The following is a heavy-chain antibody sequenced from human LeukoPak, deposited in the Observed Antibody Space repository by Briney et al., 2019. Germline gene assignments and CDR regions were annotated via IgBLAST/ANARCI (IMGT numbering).Heavy chain of an antibody. J-gene: IGHJ1*01. CDR3: ARDSGTVTTAPYFQH. D-gene: IGHD4-11*01. CDR2: ISSNGGST. CDR1: GFTFSSYA. V-gene: IGHV3-64*01. Sequence: PGGSLRLFCAASGFTFSSYAMHWVRQAPGKGLEYVSAISSNGGSTYYANSVKGRFTISRDNSKNTLYLQMGSLRAEDMAVYYCARDSGTVTTAPYFQHWGQGTLVTVSS.